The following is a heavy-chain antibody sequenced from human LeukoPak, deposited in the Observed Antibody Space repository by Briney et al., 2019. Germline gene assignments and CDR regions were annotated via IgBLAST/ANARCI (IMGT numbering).Heavy chain of an antibody. CDR2: IYYSGST. J-gene: IGHJ3*02. V-gene: IGHV4-59*08. CDR3: ASRGDWAYGFHI. D-gene: IGHD3-9*01. Sequence: SETLSLTCTVSGGSISSYYWSWIRQPPGKGLEWIGYIYYSGSTNYNPSLKSRVTISVDTSKNQFSLKLSSVTAADTAVYYCASRGDWAYGFHIWGQGTMVTVSS. CDR1: GGSISSYY.